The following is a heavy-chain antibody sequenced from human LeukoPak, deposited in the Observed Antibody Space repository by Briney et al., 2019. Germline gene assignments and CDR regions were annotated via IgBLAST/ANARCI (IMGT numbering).Heavy chain of an antibody. CDR3: AKAKGNDELNFDY. J-gene: IGHJ4*02. CDR1: GFTLSRYA. D-gene: IGHD1-1*01. CDR2: ISGSGGST. V-gene: IGHV3-23*01. Sequence: GGSLRLSCAVSGFTLSRYAMHWVRQAPGKGLEWVSAISGSGGSTYYADSVKGRFTISRDNSKNTLYLQMNSLRAEDTAVYYCAKAKGNDELNFDYWGQGTLVTVSS.